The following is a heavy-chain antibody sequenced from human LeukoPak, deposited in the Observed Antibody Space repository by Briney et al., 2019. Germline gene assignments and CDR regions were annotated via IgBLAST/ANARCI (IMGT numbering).Heavy chain of an antibody. CDR1: GGSISGGDYY. CDR3: ARGKWVAAAGMLDY. V-gene: IGHV4-30-4*08. J-gene: IGHJ4*02. CDR2: IYYSGST. D-gene: IGHD6-13*01. Sequence: PSEALSLTCTVSGGSISGGDYYWSWIRQPPGKGLEWIGYIYYSGSTYYNPSLKSRVTISVDTSKNQFSLKLSSVTAADTAVYYCARGKWVAAAGMLDYWGQGTLVTVSS.